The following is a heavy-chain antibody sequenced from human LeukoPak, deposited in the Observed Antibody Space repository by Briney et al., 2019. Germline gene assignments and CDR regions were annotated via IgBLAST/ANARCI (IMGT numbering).Heavy chain of an antibody. D-gene: IGHD6-19*01. V-gene: IGHV4-39*01. J-gene: IGHJ4*02. CDR2: IYYSGDT. CDR1: AGSISSSSYY. CDR3: ARLDTSIAVADY. Sequence: SSETLSLTCSVSAGSISSSSYYGGWLRQPPGKGLEWIGSIYYSGDTYYHPSLKSRVTISIDTSKNQFSLELRSVTAADTAVYYCARLDTSIAVADYWGQGTLVTVSS.